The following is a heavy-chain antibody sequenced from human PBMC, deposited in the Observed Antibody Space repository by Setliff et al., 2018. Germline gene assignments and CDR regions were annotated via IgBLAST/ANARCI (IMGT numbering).Heavy chain of an antibody. V-gene: IGHV1-2*02. D-gene: IGHD1-1*01. CDR1: GYNFNGYH. CDR3: AGGIHLESRGHNYYYMDV. CDR2: ISPHTGNT. Sequence: ASVKVSCKASGYNFNGYHLHWVRQAPGQGLEWLGWISPHTGNTNYAQNFQGRVTMTRDTSINTAYMELNSLRSDDTAVFYCAGGIHLESRGHNYYYMDVWGKGTTVTVSS. J-gene: IGHJ6*03.